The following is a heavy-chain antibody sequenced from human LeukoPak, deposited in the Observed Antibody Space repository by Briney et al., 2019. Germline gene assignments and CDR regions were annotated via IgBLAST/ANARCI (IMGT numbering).Heavy chain of an antibody. CDR1: GFSFTSYW. V-gene: IGHV3-7*01. CDR3: VGEAPGY. J-gene: IGHJ4*02. CDR2: ISEDGSVK. Sequence: GGSLRLSCAASGFSFTSYWMTWIRQAPEKGPEWVAHISEDGSVKYYVDSVKGRFTISRDNAKNSVYLQMNDLRVDDTAVYYCVGEAPGYWGQGALVTVSS. D-gene: IGHD2-2*01.